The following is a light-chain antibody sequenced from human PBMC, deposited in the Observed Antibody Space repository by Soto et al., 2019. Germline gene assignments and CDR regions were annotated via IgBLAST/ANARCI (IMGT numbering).Light chain of an antibody. J-gene: IGKJ1*01. Sequence: AAVSVSIKDRVPVTCRASQSIGDALAWYQQKPGKAPNLLISKASTLESGVPSRFSGSGSGTEFTLTISSLQPDDFATYCCQDYNVYPWTFGHGSKVDVK. CDR2: KAS. CDR3: QDYNVYPWT. V-gene: IGKV1-5*03. CDR1: QSIGDA.